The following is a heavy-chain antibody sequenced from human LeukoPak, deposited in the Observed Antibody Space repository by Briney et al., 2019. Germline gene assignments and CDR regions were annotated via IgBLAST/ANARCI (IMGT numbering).Heavy chain of an antibody. CDR2: IYYSGST. D-gene: IGHD2-2*01. CDR3: ARGSSDRYCSSTSCYVRRTNWFDP. CDR1: GGSISSYY. Sequence: ASETLSLTCTVSGGSISSYYWSWIRQPPGKGLEWIGYIYYSGSTNYNPSLKSRVTISVDTSKNQFSLKLSSVTAADTAVYYCARGSSDRYCSSTSCYVRRTNWFDPWGQGTLVTVSS. J-gene: IGHJ5*02. V-gene: IGHV4-59*12.